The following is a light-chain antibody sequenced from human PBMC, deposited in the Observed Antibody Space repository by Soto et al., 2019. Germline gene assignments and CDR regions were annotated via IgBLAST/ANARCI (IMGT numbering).Light chain of an antibody. CDR1: QTISSW. CDR3: QQAISFPIT. Sequence: DIQMTQSPSTLSGSVGDRVTITCRASQTISSWLAWYQQKPGKAPKLLIYAASSLQTGVPSRFSGSGSGTDFTLTISSLQPEDFGTYYCQQAISFPITFGQGTRLEIK. J-gene: IGKJ5*01. V-gene: IGKV1-12*01. CDR2: AAS.